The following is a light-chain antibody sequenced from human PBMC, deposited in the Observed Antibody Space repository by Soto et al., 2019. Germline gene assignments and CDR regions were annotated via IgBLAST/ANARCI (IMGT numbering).Light chain of an antibody. CDR2: LGS. V-gene: IGKV2-28*01. J-gene: IGKJ4*01. CDR1: QSLLSSKGNNS. Sequence: IVLTQSPLSLPVTPGEPASISCRSSQSLLSSKGNNSLDWDLQKPGQSPQVLIYLGSNRASGVPARFRGSGSGTDFTLTISRVYAEDVGVYYCMQGLTPPLTFGGGTKVEIK. CDR3: MQGLTPPLT.